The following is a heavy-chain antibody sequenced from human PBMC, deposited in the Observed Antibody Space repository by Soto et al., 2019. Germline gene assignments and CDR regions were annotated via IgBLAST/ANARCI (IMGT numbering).Heavy chain of an antibody. D-gene: IGHD5-12*01. CDR2: IIPIFGTA. V-gene: IGHV1-69*01. CDR3: ARDHRGYSGYGHWFDP. J-gene: IGHJ5*02. CDR1: GFAISCYA. Sequence: SSEECGFAISCYARSWLRHAPGQGLEWMGGIIPIFGTANYAQKFQGRVTITADESTSTAYMELSSLRSEDTAVYYCARDHRGYSGYGHWFDPWGQGTLVTVSS.